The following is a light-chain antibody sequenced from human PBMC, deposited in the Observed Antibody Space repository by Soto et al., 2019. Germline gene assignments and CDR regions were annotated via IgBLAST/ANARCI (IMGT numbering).Light chain of an antibody. Sequence: IVLTQSPGTLSLSPGERATLSCRASQTVSSNYLAWYQQKPGQAPRLLIYVASSRASDIPDRFSGSGSGTDFTLTISRLEPEDFAVYYCQQYGRLPRTFGQGTKVEIK. V-gene: IGKV3-20*01. CDR3: QQYGRLPRT. CDR1: QTVSSNY. J-gene: IGKJ1*01. CDR2: VAS.